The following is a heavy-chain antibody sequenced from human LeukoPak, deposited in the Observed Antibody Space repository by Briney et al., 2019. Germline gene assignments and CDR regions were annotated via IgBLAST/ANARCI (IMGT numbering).Heavy chain of an antibody. CDR2: TNPNSGGT. J-gene: IGHJ4*02. V-gene: IGHV1-2*02. CDR1: GYTFTGYY. D-gene: IGHD3-22*01. CDR3: ARDPSFFLIVVPYFDY. Sequence: ASVKVSCKASGYTFTGYYMHWVRQAPGQGLEWMGWTNPNSGGTNYAQKFQGRVTMTRDTSISTAYMELSRLRSDDTAVYYCARDPSFFLIVVPYFDYWGQGTLVTVSS.